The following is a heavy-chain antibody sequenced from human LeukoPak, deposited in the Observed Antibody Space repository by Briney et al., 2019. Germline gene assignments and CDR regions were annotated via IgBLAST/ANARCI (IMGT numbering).Heavy chain of an antibody. J-gene: IGHJ4*02. D-gene: IGHD4-17*01. CDR1: GFTFTSYS. CDR3: ARDLYGDYAFDY. CDR2: ISSSSSYI. V-gene: IGHV3-21*01. Sequence: GGSLRLPCAASGFTFTSYSMNWVRQAPGKGLEWVSSISSSSSYIYYADSVKGRFTISRDNAKNSLYLQMNSLKAEDTAVYYCARDLYGDYAFDYWGQGTLVTVSS.